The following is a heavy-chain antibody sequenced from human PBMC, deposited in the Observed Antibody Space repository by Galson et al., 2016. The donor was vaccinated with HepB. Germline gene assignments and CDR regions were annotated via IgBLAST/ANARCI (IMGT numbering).Heavy chain of an antibody. CDR2: IKGDSGYT. V-gene: IGHV3-23*01. CDR3: VKSSGPAYYHYYMDV. D-gene: IGHD3-22*01. Sequence: SLRLSCAASGFSFSQYAMSWVRQAPGKGLEWVTIIKGDSGYTQYAGSVKGRCTISRDNSKNTLSLQMNSLRVEDTAIYYCVKSSGPAYYHYYMDVWGKGTTVTVSS. J-gene: IGHJ6*03. CDR1: GFSFSQYA.